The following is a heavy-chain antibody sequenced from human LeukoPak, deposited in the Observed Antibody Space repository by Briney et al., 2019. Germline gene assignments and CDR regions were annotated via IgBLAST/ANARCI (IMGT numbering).Heavy chain of an antibody. J-gene: IGHJ4*02. D-gene: IGHD3-10*01. V-gene: IGHV3-23*01. CDR3: AKGDSTTLLRPYYFDY. Sequence: GGSLRLSCAASGFTFSSYAMSWVRQAPGKGLEWVSAISGTGGSTYYADSVKGRFTISRDNSKNTLYLQMNSLRAEDTAVYYCAKGDSTTLLRPYYFDYWGQGTLVTVSS. CDR2: ISGTGGST. CDR1: GFTFSSYA.